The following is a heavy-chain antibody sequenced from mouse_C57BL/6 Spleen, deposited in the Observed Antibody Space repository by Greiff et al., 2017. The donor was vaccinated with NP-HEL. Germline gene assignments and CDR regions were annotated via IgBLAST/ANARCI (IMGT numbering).Heavy chain of an antibody. Sequence: QVHVKQSGAELVRPGASVKLSCKASGYTFTDYYINWVKQRPGQGLEWIARIYPGSGNTYYNEKFKGKATLTAEKSSITAYMQLSSLTSEDSAVYFCARSYGSSYVPYYYAMDYWGQGTSVTVSS. J-gene: IGHJ4*01. CDR1: GYTFTDYY. D-gene: IGHD1-1*01. V-gene: IGHV1-76*01. CDR3: ARSYGSSYVPYYYAMDY. CDR2: IYPGSGNT.